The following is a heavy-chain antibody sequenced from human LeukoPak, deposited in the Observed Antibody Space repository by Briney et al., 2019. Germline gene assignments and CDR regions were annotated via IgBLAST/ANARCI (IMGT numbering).Heavy chain of an antibody. J-gene: IGHJ4*02. V-gene: IGHV1-2*02. Sequence: ASVKVSYKASGYTFTSHDINWVRQATGQGLEWMGWITPNSGGTKYAQRFQGRVTMTRDTSISTAYMELSGLRSDDTAVYYCAREGSGWYGHYFDYWGQGTLVTVSS. CDR3: AREGSGWYGHYFDY. CDR1: GYTFTSHD. D-gene: IGHD6-19*01. CDR2: ITPNSGGT.